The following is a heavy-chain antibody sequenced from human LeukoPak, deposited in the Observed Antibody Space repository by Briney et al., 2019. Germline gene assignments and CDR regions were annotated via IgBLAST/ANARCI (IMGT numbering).Heavy chain of an antibody. J-gene: IGHJ4*02. V-gene: IGHV3-48*03. CDR3: ARGGSPGY. Sequence: GGSLRLSCAASGFTFSSYEMNWVRQAPGKGLEWVSKISSSGSAIYYADSVKGRFTISRDNAKSTLCLQMNSLRVEDTAVYYCARGGSPGYWGQGTLVTVSS. D-gene: IGHD6-19*01. CDR1: GFTFSSYE. CDR2: ISSSGSAI.